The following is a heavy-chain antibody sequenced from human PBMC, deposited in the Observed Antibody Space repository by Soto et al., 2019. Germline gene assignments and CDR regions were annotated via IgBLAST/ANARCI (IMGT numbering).Heavy chain of an antibody. Sequence: GGSLRLSCAASGFTFSSYAMSWVRRAPGKGLEWVSAISGSGGSTYYADSVKGRFTISRDNSKNTLYLQMNSLRAEDTAVYYCAKDPWVSPHYFDYWGQGTLVTVSS. CDR2: ISGSGGST. CDR3: AKDPWVSPHYFDY. V-gene: IGHV3-23*01. CDR1: GFTFSSYA. D-gene: IGHD3-16*01. J-gene: IGHJ4*02.